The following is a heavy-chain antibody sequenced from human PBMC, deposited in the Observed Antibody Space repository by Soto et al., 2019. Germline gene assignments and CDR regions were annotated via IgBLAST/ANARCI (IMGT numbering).Heavy chain of an antibody. J-gene: IGHJ6*02. CDR3: ARVSGAGGRKGYYYYYYGMDV. V-gene: IGHV4-30-4*01. CDR2: SYYSGRT. Sequence: QVQLQESGPGLVKPSQTLSLTCTVSGGSISSGDYYWSWIRQPPGTGLEWIGYSYYSGRTYYNPSLNSRVTISVDTSKNQFSLKLSSVTAADTAVYYCARVSGAGGRKGYYYYYYGMDVWGQGTTVTVSS. D-gene: IGHD1-26*01. CDR1: GGSISSGDYY.